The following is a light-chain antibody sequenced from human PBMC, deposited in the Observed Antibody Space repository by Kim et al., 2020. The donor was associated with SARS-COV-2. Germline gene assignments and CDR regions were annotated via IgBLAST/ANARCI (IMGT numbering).Light chain of an antibody. CDR1: SIGSKS. CDR2: YDS. Sequence: PGRTARITCGGNSIGSKSVHWYQQMPGQAPVLVISYDSDRPSGIPERFYGSNSGNTATLTISRVEAGDEADYYCQVWDSSSDHRVVFGGGTQLTVL. V-gene: IGLV3-21*04. J-gene: IGLJ2*01. CDR3: QVWDSSSDHRVV.